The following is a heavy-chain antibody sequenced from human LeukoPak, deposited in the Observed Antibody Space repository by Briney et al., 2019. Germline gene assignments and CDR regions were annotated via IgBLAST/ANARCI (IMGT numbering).Heavy chain of an antibody. Sequence: PSETLSLTCTVSGGSISNYYWSWLRQPPGKGLEWIGYIYYSGSTNYNPSLKSRVTISVDTSKYRFSLKLSSVTAADTAVYYCARDMGYCSGGSCYSRWAFDIWGQGTMVTVSS. J-gene: IGHJ3*02. D-gene: IGHD2-15*01. V-gene: IGHV4-59*01. CDR2: IYYSGST. CDR3: ARDMGYCSGGSCYSRWAFDI. CDR1: GGSISNYY.